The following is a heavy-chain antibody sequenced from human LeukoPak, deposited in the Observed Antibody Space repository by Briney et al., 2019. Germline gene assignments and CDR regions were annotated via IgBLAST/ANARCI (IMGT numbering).Heavy chain of an antibody. D-gene: IGHD3-10*01. Sequence: SETLSLTCTVSGGSVSSGDYYWSWIRQPPGKGLEWIGYIYCSGSTYYNPSLKSRVTISVDTSKNQFSLKLSSVTAADTAVYYCARGSWFGESSGVDYWGQGTLVTVSS. CDR2: IYCSGST. CDR1: GGSVSSGDYY. CDR3: ARGSWFGESSGVDY. J-gene: IGHJ4*02. V-gene: IGHV4-30-4*08.